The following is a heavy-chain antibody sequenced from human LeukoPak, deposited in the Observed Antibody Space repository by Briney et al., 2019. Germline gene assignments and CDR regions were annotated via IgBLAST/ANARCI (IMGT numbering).Heavy chain of an antibody. D-gene: IGHD6-13*01. CDR2: ISSSGSTI. Sequence: GGSLRLSCAASGFTFSSYEMNWVRQAPGKGLEWVSYISSSGSTIYYADSVKGRFTISRDNAKNSLYLQMNSLRAEDTAVYYCAKSFMVAAAGTRAPYYYYGMDVWGQGTTVTVSS. J-gene: IGHJ6*02. CDR3: AKSFMVAAAGTRAPYYYYGMDV. CDR1: GFTFSSYE. V-gene: IGHV3-48*03.